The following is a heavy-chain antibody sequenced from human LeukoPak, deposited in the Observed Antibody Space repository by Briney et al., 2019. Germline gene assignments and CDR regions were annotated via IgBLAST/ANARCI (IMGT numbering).Heavy chain of an antibody. J-gene: IGHJ4*02. CDR3: ARGLGNEFNFDY. V-gene: IGHV4-31*03. CDR2: IYYSGST. D-gene: IGHD1-1*01. CDR1: GGSISSGGYY. Sequence: PSETLSLTCTVSGGSISSGGYYWSWIRQHPGKGLEWIGYIYYSGSTYYNPSLKSRVTISVDTSKNQFSLKLSSVTAADTAVYYCARGLGNEFNFDYWGQGTLVTVSS.